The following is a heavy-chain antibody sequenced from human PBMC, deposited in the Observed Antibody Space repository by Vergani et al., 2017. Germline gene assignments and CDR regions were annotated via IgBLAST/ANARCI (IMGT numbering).Heavy chain of an antibody. Sequence: QVHLQQWGAGLLKPSETLSLTCAVYGGSFSGYYWSWIRQPPGKGLEWIGSIYHSGSTYYNPSLKSRVTISVDTSKNQFSLKLSSVTAADTAVYYCARLLRQQLVDYWGQGTLVTVSS. V-gene: IGHV4-34*01. CDR3: ARLLRQQLVDY. CDR1: GGSFSGYY. J-gene: IGHJ4*02. D-gene: IGHD6-13*01. CDR2: IYHSGST.